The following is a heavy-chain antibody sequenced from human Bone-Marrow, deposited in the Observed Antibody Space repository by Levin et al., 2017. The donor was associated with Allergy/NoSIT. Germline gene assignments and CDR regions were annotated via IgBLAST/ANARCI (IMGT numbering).Heavy chain of an antibody. CDR3: AREPRWRRSFYYYYDGMDV. CDR2: ISSSGTTI. CDR1: GFTFSSYE. D-gene: IGHD4-23*01. Sequence: PGGSLRLSCAASGFTFSSYEMNWVRQAPGKGLEWVSYISSSGTTIYYADSVKGRFTISRDNAKNSLYLQMNSLTAEATAVFYCAREPRWRRSFYYYYDGMDVWGQGTTVTVTS. J-gene: IGHJ6*02. V-gene: IGHV3-48*03.